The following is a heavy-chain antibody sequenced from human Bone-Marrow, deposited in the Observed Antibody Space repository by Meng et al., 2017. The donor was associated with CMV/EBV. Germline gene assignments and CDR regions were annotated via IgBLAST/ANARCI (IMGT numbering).Heavy chain of an antibody. CDR3: ATGRGYCSSTSCEHSSSPFDY. CDR1: FC. D-gene: IGHD2-2*01. J-gene: IGHJ4*02. CDR2: INPDSGGT. Sequence: FCIHGMRQDPGQGLEWMGWINPDSGGTNYAQKLQGWVTMTRDTSISTAYMELSRLRPDDTAVYYCATGRGYCSSTSCEHSSSPFDYWGQGTLVTVSS. V-gene: IGHV1-2*04.